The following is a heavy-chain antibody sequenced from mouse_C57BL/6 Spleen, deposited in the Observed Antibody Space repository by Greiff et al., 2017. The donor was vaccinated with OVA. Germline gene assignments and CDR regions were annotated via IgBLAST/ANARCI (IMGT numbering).Heavy chain of an antibody. J-gene: IGHJ4*01. CDR1: GYAFSSYW. CDR2: IYPGDGDT. D-gene: IGHD1-1*01. CDR3: ARGVAHDGSSHVGAMDY. Sequence: QVQLQQSGAELAKPGASVKISCKASGYAFSSYWMNWVKQRPGTGLEWIGQIYPGDGDTNSNGQFKGKATLTADKSSSTAYMQLSRRTSEDSAVYFCARGVAHDGSSHVGAMDYWGQGTSVTVSA. V-gene: IGHV1-80*01.